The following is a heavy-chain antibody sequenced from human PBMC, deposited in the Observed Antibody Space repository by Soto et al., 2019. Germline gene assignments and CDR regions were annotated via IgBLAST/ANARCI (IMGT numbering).Heavy chain of an antibody. V-gene: IGHV1-69*01. CDR3: ARIPRGGYEERFDD. CDR1: GGTFSSYA. CDR2: IIPIFGTA. Sequence: QVQLVQSGAEVKKPGSSVKVSCKASGGTFSSYAISWVRQAPGQGLEWMGGIIPIFGTANYAQKFQGRVTITAEDSTSTAYLELSSLRSEYTAVYYCARIPRGGYEERFDDWGQGTLVTVSS. D-gene: IGHD5-12*01. J-gene: IGHJ4*02.